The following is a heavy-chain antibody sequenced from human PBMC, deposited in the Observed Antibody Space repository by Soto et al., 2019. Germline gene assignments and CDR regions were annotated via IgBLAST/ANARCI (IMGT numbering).Heavy chain of an antibody. V-gene: IGHV3-30-3*01. CDR2: ISYDGNNK. Sequence: QVQLVESGGGVVQPGRSLRLSCAASGFIFSSYAMHWVRQAPGKGLEWVAVISYDGNNKYYVDSVRGRFTISRDNSKNTLYLQMNSLRAEDMAVYYCARDQKGGYSSSWYSGGMDVWGQGTTVTVSS. J-gene: IGHJ6*02. CDR1: GFIFSSYA. CDR3: ARDQKGGYSSSWYSGGMDV. D-gene: IGHD6-13*01.